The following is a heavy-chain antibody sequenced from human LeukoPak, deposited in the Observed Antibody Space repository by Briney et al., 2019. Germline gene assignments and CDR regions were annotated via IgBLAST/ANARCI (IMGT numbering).Heavy chain of an antibody. Sequence: SETLSLTCAVSGGSIISSNWWTWVRQPPGKGLEWIGEIYHSGSTNYNPSLKSRVTISVDKSKNHFSLTLSSVTAADTAVYYCARDHGSNDAFDIWGQGTMVTVSS. CDR3: ARDHGSNDAFDI. D-gene: IGHD3-22*01. V-gene: IGHV4-4*02. CDR2: IYHSGST. J-gene: IGHJ3*02. CDR1: GGSIISSNW.